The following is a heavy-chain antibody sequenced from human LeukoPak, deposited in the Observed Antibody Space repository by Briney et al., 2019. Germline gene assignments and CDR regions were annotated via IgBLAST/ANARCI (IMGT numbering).Heavy chain of an antibody. V-gene: IGHV3-30*03. CDR3: AMHIYDSSGLDAFDI. Sequence: PGGSLRLSCAASGFPFSSYGMHWVRQAPGKGLEWVAAISNDGNNKFYADSVKGRFTISRDNSKNTLYLQMNSLRAEDTAVYYCAMHIYDSSGLDAFDIWGQGTMVTVSS. CDR1: GFPFSSYG. D-gene: IGHD3-22*01. J-gene: IGHJ3*02. CDR2: ISNDGNNK.